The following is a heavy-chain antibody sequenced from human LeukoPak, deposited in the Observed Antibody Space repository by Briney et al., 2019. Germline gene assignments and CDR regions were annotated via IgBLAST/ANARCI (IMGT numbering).Heavy chain of an antibody. CDR3: ARASYYYDTTGLGAVDL. D-gene: IGHD3-22*01. CDR1: GFTFNDHA. Sequence: GGSLRLSCAASGFTFNDHAMYWVRQAPGKGLEWVSGINWSGDNIFYADSVKGRFTISRDDAKNSLFLQMNSLRAEDTALYYCARASYYYDTTGLGAVDLWGQGTMVTVSS. V-gene: IGHV3-9*01. J-gene: IGHJ3*01. CDR2: INWSGDNI.